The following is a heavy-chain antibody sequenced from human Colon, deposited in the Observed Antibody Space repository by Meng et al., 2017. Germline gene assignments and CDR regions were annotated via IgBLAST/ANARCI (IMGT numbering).Heavy chain of an antibody. D-gene: IGHD6-19*01. Sequence: GESLKISCAASGFTFSNYWMHWVRQAPGKGLVWVSRINNDGRITTYEDSVKSRFSIARSNAKNTLYLQMNSLRAEYTAVYYCVAGMGSFWGQGTLVTVSS. CDR3: VAGMGSF. J-gene: IGHJ4*02. CDR1: GFTFSNYW. V-gene: IGHV3-74*01. CDR2: INNDGRIT.